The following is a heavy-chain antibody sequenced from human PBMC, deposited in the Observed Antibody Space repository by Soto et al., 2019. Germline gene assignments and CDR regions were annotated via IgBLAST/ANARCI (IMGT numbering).Heavy chain of an antibody. J-gene: IGHJ5*02. CDR1: GFTFSSYG. D-gene: IGHD1-1*01. CDR3: AKDWTTPVP. Sequence: GGSLRLSCAASGFTFSSYGMHWVRQAPGKGLEWVAVISYDGSNKYYADSVKGRFTISRDNSKNTLYPQMNSLRAEDTAVYYCAKDWTTPVPWGQGTLVTVSS. V-gene: IGHV3-30*18. CDR2: ISYDGSNK.